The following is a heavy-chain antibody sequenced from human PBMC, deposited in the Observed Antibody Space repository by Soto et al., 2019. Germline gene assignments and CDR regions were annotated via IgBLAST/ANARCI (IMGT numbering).Heavy chain of an antibody. D-gene: IGHD2-15*01. CDR3: ARPGCGGGACYSS. CDR2: INADGSGT. Sequence: EVQVMVESGGGLVQPGGSLRLSCVASGFSFTNSWMSWVRQTPGKGLEWVATINADGSGTHSVDSAAGRLSVSRDISKASLYLQMNSLRPEDTAVYYCARPGCGGGACYSSWGQGTQVTVSS. V-gene: IGHV3-7*03. CDR1: GFSFTNSW. J-gene: IGHJ1*01.